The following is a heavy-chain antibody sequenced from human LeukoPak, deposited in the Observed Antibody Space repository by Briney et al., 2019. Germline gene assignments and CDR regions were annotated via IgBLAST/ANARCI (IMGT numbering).Heavy chain of an antibody. D-gene: IGHD3-3*01. J-gene: IGHJ4*02. CDR1: GFTFSSYE. CDR2: ISRSGSNI. Sequence: GGSLRLSCAASGFTFSSYEMNWVRQAPGKGLEWVSYISRSGSNIYYGDSVKGRFTISRDNAKNSLYLQMNSLRAEDTAVYYCARSLYYGGDDNYFDYWGQGTLVTVSS. CDR3: ARSLYYGGDDNYFDY. V-gene: IGHV3-48*03.